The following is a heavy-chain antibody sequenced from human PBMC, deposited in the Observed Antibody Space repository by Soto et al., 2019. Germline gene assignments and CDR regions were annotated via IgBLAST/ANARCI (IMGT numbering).Heavy chain of an antibody. D-gene: IGHD1-1*01. Sequence: PSETLSLTCAVSGGSISTSNWWSWVRQPPGKGLEWIGHIYHSGSTNYNPSLKSRITISVDTSKNQFSLKLSSVTAADTALYYCAREGGWKDYYYGMDVWGQGTKVTVSS. CDR3: AREGGWKDYYYGMDV. V-gene: IGHV4-4*02. J-gene: IGHJ6*02. CDR2: IYHSGST. CDR1: GGSISTSNW.